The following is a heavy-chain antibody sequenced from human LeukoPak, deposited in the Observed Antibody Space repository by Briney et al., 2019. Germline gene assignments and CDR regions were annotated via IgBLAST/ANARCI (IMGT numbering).Heavy chain of an antibody. J-gene: IGHJ6*02. D-gene: IGHD5/OR15-5a*01. CDR2: IFPADSDT. Sequence: GESLKISCKGSGYSLTSYWIAWVRQMPGKGLEWMGIIFPADSDTRYSPSFQGQVTISADKSISTAYLQWSSLKASDTAMYYCARRVSLNGMGVWGQGTTVTVSS. V-gene: IGHV5-51*01. CDR3: ARRVSLNGMGV. CDR1: GYSLTSYW.